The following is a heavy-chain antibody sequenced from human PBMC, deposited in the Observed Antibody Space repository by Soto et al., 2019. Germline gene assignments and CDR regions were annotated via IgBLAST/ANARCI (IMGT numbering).Heavy chain of an antibody. Sequence: QVQLVQSGAEVKTPGSSVKVSCKTSGVSFNNNGIGWVRQAPGHGLEWMGGVSPPFRTSNYARKFQGIISITADAPTGPLSLQPSSLISKDTAQYYCRSLIYYGSGSSSPYGMDLWGQGNTVTVSS. V-gene: IGHV1-69*01. J-gene: IGHJ6*02. CDR3: RSLIYYGSGSSSPYGMDL. D-gene: IGHD3-10*01. CDR1: GVSFNNNG. CDR2: VSPPFRTS.